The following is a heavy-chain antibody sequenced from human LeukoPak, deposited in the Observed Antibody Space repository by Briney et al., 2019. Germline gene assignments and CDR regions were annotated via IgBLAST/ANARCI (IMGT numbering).Heavy chain of an antibody. V-gene: IGHV4-34*01. CDR1: GFTFSSYN. D-gene: IGHD3-10*01. J-gene: IGHJ3*02. Sequence: PGGSLRLSCAASGFTFSSYNMNWIRQPPGKGLEWIGSINYSGSTYYNPSLKSRVTISADTSRNQFSLKLSSVTAADTAVYYCARVKRKTASITRNDAFDIWGQGTMVTVSS. CDR3: ARVKRKTASITRNDAFDI. CDR2: INYSGST.